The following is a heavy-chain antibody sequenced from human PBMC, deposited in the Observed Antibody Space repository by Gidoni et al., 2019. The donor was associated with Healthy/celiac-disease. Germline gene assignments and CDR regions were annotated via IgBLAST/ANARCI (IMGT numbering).Heavy chain of an antibody. CDR1: GFTFSSYA. J-gene: IGHJ4*02. D-gene: IGHD2-2*01. V-gene: IGHV3-23*01. CDR2: ISGSGGST. CDR3: AKDWVVVPAAIPYYFDY. Sequence: EVQLLESGGGLVQPGGSLRLSCAASGFTFSSYAMSWVRQAPGKGLEWVSAISGSGGSTYYADSVKGRFTISRDNSKNTLYLQMNSLRAEDTAVYYCAKDWVVVPAAIPYYFDYWGQGTLVTVSS.